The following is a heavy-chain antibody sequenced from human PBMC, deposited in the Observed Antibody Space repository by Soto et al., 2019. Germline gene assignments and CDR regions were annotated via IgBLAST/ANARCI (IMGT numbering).Heavy chain of an antibody. Sequence: SVKVSCKASGYTFTSYDINRVRQATGQGLEWIGWMNPNSANTGYAQKYQGRVTMTRNTSISTAYMELSSLRSEDTAVYYCARGWFGESHYYYYYGMDVWGQGTTVTVSS. CDR1: GYTFTSYD. CDR3: ARGWFGESHYYYYYGMDV. CDR2: MNPNSANT. J-gene: IGHJ6*02. V-gene: IGHV1-8*01. D-gene: IGHD3-10*01.